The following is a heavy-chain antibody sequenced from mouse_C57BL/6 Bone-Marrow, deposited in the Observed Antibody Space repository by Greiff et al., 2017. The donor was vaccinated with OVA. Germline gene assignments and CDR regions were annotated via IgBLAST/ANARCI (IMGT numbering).Heavy chain of an antibody. V-gene: IGHV7-1*01. J-gene: IGHJ1*03. CDR2: SRNKANDYTT. Sequence: DVKLVESGGGLVQSGRSLRLSCETSGFTFSDFYMEWVRQAPGKGLEWIAASRNKANDYTTEYSASVKGRFIVSRDTSQSILYLQMNALRAEDTAIYYCARDDYYWYFDVWGTGTTVTVSS. CDR1: GFTFSDFY. CDR3: ARDDYYWYFDV.